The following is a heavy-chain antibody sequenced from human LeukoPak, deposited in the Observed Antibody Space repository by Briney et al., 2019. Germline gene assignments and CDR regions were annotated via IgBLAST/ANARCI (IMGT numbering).Heavy chain of an antibody. CDR3: AGRDSSSWFDY. Sequence: SETLSLTCTVSGGSISSYYWSWIRQPAGKGLEWIGRIYTSGSTNYNPSLKSRVTMSVDTPKNQFSLKLSSVTAADTAVYYCAGRDSSSWFDYWGQGTLVTVSS. D-gene: IGHD6-13*01. J-gene: IGHJ5*01. CDR2: IYTSGST. CDR1: GGSISSYY. V-gene: IGHV4-4*07.